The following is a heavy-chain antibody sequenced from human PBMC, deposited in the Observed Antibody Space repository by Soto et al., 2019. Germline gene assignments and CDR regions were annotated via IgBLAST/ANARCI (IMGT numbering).Heavy chain of an antibody. V-gene: IGHV1-18*01. CDR1: GYTFITYG. D-gene: IGHD3-10*01. Sequence: ASVKVSCKASGYTFITYGVTWVRQAPGQGLEWMGWITPYNGKTHYAQKFQDRVTMTTDTAATTAYMELRSLTSDDSAMYFCARDLDGSGSYYTNYWGQGTLVTVSS. J-gene: IGHJ4*02. CDR3: ARDLDGSGSYYTNY. CDR2: ITPYNGKT.